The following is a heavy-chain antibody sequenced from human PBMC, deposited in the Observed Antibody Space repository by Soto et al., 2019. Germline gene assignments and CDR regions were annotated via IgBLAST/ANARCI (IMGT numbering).Heavy chain of an antibody. D-gene: IGHD3-3*01. CDR3: AREGRSLYDFWSGRYYYYGMDV. CDR2: ISYDGSNK. J-gene: IGHJ6*02. CDR1: GFPFSSYA. V-gene: IGHV3-30-3*01. Sequence: PGGSLRLSCAASGFPFSSYAMHWVRQAPGKGLEWVAVISYDGSNKYYADSVKGRFTISRDNSKNTLYLQMNSLRAEDTAVYYCAREGRSLYDFWSGRYYYYGMDVWGQGTTVTVSS.